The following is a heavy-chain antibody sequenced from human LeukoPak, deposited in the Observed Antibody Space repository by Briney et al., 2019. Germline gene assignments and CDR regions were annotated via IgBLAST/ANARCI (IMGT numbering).Heavy chain of an antibody. CDR2: IWYDGSNK. V-gene: IGHV3-33*01. CDR3: ARDDPMTKFDY. J-gene: IGHJ4*02. CDR1: GFTFSSYG. Sequence: PGGSLRLSCAASGFTFSSYGMHWVRQAPGKGLEWVAVIWYDGSNKYCADSVKGRFTISRDNSKNTLYLQMNSLRAEDTAVYYCARDDPMTKFDYWGQGTLVTVSS. D-gene: IGHD4-17*01.